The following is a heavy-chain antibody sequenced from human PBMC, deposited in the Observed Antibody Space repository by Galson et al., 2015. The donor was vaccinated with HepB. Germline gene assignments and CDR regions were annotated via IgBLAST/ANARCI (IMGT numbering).Heavy chain of an antibody. J-gene: IGHJ5*02. CDR2: IEWDNKK. D-gene: IGHD6-13*01. CDR1: GFSLNSSEPR. CDR3: VRIGPAAVDS. Sequence: PALVKPTQTLTLTCTFSGFSLNSSEPRGSWIRQPPGKALEWLARIEWDNKKVLHASLKTRLTLPNDTSKNQVVLTLTNVDPVDTATYYCVRIGPAAVDSWGLGTLVTVSS. V-gene: IGHV2-70*04.